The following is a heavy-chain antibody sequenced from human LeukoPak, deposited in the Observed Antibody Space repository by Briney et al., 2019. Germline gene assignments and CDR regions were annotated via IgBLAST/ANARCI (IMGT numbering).Heavy chain of an antibody. CDR2: IYYSGST. CDR3: ARQTGSGSYYNFDY. D-gene: IGHD3-10*01. CDR1: GGSISSYY. V-gene: IGHV4-59*08. J-gene: IGHJ4*02. Sequence: SETLSLTCTVSGGSISSYYWSWIRQPPGKGLEWIGYIYYSGSTYYNPSLKSRVTISVDTSKNQFSLKLSSVTAADTAVYYCARQTGSGSYYNFDYWGQGTLVTVSS.